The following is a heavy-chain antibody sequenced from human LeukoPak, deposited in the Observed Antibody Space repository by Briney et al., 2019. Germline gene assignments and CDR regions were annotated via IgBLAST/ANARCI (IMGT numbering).Heavy chain of an antibody. J-gene: IGHJ4*02. CDR1: GGSMSSHY. Sequence: SETLSLTCKVSGGSMSSHYWSWIRQPPGKGLEWIGDIHYSGSTNYNPSLNSRVTISLDTSKNQFSLNLRSVTAADTAVYYCARDDRSGYSTLGYWGQGTLVTVSS. D-gene: IGHD3-22*01. V-gene: IGHV4-59*11. CDR2: IHYSGST. CDR3: ARDDRSGYSTLGY.